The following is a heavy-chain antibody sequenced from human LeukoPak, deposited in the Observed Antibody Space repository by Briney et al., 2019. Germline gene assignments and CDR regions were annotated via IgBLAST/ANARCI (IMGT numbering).Heavy chain of an antibody. Sequence: PGGSLRLSCAASGFTFSSYAMHWVRQAPGKGLEWVAVISYDGSNKYYADSVKGRFTISRDNAKNSLYLQMNSLRAEDTAVYYCARYCSSTSCYDDAFDIWGQGTMVTVSS. CDR3: ARYCSSTSCYDDAFDI. CDR2: ISYDGSNK. V-gene: IGHV3-30-3*01. J-gene: IGHJ3*02. D-gene: IGHD2-2*01. CDR1: GFTFSSYA.